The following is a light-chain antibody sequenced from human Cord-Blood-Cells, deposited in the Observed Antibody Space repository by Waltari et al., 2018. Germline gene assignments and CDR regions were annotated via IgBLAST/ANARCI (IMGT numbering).Light chain of an antibody. J-gene: IGKJ4*01. CDR1: QSISSY. CDR2: AAS. CDR3: QQSYSTPPENT. V-gene: IGKV1-39*01. Sequence: DIQMTQSPSSLSASVGDRVTITCRASQSISSYLNWYQQKPGKAPKLLIYAASSLQSGVPSRFSGSGSGTDFTLTISNLQPEDFATYYCQQSYSTPPENTFGGGTKVEIK.